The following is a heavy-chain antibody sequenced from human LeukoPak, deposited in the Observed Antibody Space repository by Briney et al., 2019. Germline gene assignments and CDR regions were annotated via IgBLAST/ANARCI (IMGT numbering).Heavy chain of an antibody. Sequence: GGSLRLSCAASGFTFSSYAMSWVRQAPGKGLEWVSGISGSGGSTYYADSVKGRFTISRDNSKNTLYLQMNSLRAEDTAVYYCARMEKFYYGSGGFSPPLMDVWGQGTTVIVSS. D-gene: IGHD3-10*01. V-gene: IGHV3-23*01. J-gene: IGHJ6*02. CDR3: ARMEKFYYGSGGFSPPLMDV. CDR1: GFTFSSYA. CDR2: ISGSGGST.